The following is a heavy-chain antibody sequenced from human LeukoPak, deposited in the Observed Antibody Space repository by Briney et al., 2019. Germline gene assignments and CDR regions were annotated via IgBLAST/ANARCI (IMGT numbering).Heavy chain of an antibody. CDR2: ISGSGGST. J-gene: IGHJ5*02. Sequence: PGGSLRLSCAASGFTFSSYAMSWVRQAPGKGLEWVSAISGSGGSTYYADSVKGRFTISRDNSKNTLYLQMNSLRAEDTAVYYCAKKGGIGYGSGSHNWFDPWGQGTLVTVSS. V-gene: IGHV3-23*01. CDR3: AKKGGIGYGSGSHNWFDP. D-gene: IGHD3-10*01. CDR1: GFTFSSYA.